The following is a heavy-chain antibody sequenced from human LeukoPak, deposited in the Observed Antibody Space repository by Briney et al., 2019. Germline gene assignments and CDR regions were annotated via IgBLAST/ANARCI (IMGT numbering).Heavy chain of an antibody. J-gene: IGHJ3*02. CDR3: AKDLASLYDAFDI. Sequence: GRSLRLSCAASVLTSSDYAMGSVSQAPGTGLEWVSLISVDVGRTFYADCVKGRFTITRDNNKNSPYLQMNSLRTEDTALYYCAKDLASLYDAFDIWGQGTMVTVSS. CDR1: VLTSSDYA. V-gene: IGHV3-43*02. CDR2: ISVDVGRT.